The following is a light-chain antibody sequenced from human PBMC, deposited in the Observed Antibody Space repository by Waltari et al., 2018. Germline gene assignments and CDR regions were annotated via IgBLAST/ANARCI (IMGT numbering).Light chain of an antibody. V-gene: IGKV3-20*01. Sequence: DIVLTQSPRTLSLSPGESATLSCMASQSVSSSYLAWYQQKPGQATRLLIYGASSRATGIPDRFSGSGSGTDFTLTISRLEPEDFAVYYCEQYGSSPRTFGQGTRLEIK. J-gene: IGKJ5*01. CDR3: EQYGSSPRT. CDR1: QSVSSSY. CDR2: GAS.